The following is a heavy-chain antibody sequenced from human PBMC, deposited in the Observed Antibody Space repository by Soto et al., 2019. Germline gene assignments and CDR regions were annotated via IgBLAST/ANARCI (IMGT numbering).Heavy chain of an antibody. CDR1: GGSISSSTYN. V-gene: IGHV4-39*01. CDR2: IYYSGSP. CDR3: ARIPTAVTTPRRDTSDV. D-gene: IGHD4-17*01. Sequence: SERMSLTCTVSGGSISSSTYNWGWIRQPPGKRLEWIGNIYYSGSPYYNPSLKSRVTISVDTSRNQLSLKMSSVTAADTAVYSCARIPTAVTTPRRDTSDVRG. J-gene: IGHJ3*01.